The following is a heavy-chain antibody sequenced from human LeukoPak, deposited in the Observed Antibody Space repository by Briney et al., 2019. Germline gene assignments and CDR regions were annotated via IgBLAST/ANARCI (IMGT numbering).Heavy chain of an antibody. J-gene: IGHJ6*03. CDR3: ARDTVYYYYMDV. Sequence: GGSLRLSCAASGFTFSSYNMNWFRRAPGKGLEWVSSITSDSRYMYYADSVKGRFTISRDNAKNSLYLQMNSLRAEDTALYYCARDTVYYYYMDVWGKGTTVTVSS. CDR2: ITSDSRYM. V-gene: IGHV3-21*04. CDR1: GFTFSSYN.